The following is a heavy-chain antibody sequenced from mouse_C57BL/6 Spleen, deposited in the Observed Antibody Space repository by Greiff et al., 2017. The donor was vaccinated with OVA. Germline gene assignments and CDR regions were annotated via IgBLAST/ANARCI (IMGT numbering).Heavy chain of an antibody. V-gene: IGHV1-82*01. D-gene: IGHD1-1*01. J-gene: IGHJ2*01. Sequence: VQLQESGPELVKPGASVTISCKASGYAFSSSWMNWVKQRPGKGLEWIGRIYPGDGDTNYNGKFKGKATLTADKSSSTAYMQLSSLTSEDSAVYFCARGTTFFDYWGQGTTLTVSS. CDR1: GYAFSSSW. CDR2: IYPGDGDT. CDR3: ARGTTFFDY.